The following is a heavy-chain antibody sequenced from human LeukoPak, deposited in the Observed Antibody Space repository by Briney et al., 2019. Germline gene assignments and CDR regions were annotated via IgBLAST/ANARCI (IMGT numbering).Heavy chain of an antibody. CDR3: ASLPNYYGSGSFGYGMDV. Sequence: AGGSLRLSCAASGFTFSSYWMHWVRQAPGKGLVWVSRINSDGSSTSYADSVKGRFTISRDNAKNTLYLQINSLRAEDTAVYYCASLPNYYGSGSFGYGMDVWGQGTTVTVSS. D-gene: IGHD3-10*01. V-gene: IGHV3-74*01. J-gene: IGHJ6*02. CDR2: INSDGSST. CDR1: GFTFSSYW.